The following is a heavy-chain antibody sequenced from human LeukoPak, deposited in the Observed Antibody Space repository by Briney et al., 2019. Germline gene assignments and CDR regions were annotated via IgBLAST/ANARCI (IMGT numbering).Heavy chain of an antibody. CDR2: ISGSGGST. D-gene: IGHD6-13*01. V-gene: IGHV3-23*01. CDR3: AKDIASTGTFDY. Sequence: GGSLRLSCAASGLTFSSYAMSWVRQAPGKGLEWVSAISGSGGSTYYADSVKGRFTISRDNAKNSLYLQMNSLRAEDTALYYCAKDIASTGTFDYWGQGTLVTVSS. J-gene: IGHJ4*02. CDR1: GLTFSSYA.